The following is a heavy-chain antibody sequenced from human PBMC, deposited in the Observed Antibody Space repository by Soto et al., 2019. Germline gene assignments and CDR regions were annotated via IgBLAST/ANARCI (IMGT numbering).Heavy chain of an antibody. D-gene: IGHD3-22*01. CDR2: ISRTGDSA. Sequence: EVHLLESGGALVQPGGSLTLSCAASGFSFSDYAMSWVRQAPGKGLEWVSSISRTGDSAYYADYVKGRFAISRDRTKHMLSLQMNSLRVEDTAVYYCAKGPDGSGYYHNWFDSWGQGTLITVSS. V-gene: IGHV3-23*01. J-gene: IGHJ5*01. CDR1: GFSFSDYA. CDR3: AKGPDGSGYYHNWFDS.